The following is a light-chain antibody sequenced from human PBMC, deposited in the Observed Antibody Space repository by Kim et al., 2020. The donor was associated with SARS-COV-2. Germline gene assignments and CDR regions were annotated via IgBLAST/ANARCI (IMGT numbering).Light chain of an antibody. V-gene: IGKV3-15*01. CDR3: LQYNIWPHT. Sequence: EVVVTQSPATLSVSPGERATLSCRASQSVSSNLAWYQQKPGQAPRLLIYGASTRATGIPARFSGSGSGTEFTLTISSLQSEDFAVYYCLQYNIWPHTLGQGTKLEI. CDR2: GAS. CDR1: QSVSSN. J-gene: IGKJ2*01.